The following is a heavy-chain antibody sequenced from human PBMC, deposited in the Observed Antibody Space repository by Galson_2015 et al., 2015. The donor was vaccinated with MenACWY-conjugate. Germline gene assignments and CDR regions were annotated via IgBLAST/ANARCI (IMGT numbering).Heavy chain of an antibody. Sequence: RLSCAASGFIVSSSYMNWVRPAPGKGLEGVSVIYIGDSTYYADSVKGRFTISRDNSKNTLYIHMNSLRAEDTAVYYCARDQMVRGVLGGMDVWGQGTTVTVSS. V-gene: IGHV3-53*01. D-gene: IGHD3-10*01. CDR2: IYIGDST. CDR3: ARDQMVRGVLGGMDV. J-gene: IGHJ6*02. CDR1: GFIVSSSY.